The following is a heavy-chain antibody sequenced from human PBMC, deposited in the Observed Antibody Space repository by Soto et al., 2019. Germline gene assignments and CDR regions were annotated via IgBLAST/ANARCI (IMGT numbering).Heavy chain of an antibody. CDR2: IYYSGST. D-gene: IGHD2-2*01. Sequence: SETLSLTCTVSGGSISSGGYYWSWIRQHPGKGLEWIGYIYYSGSTYYNPSLKSRVTISVDTSKNQFSLKLSSVTAADTAVYYCARQAHCSSTSCPLVNWFDPWGQGTLVTVSS. CDR1: GGSISSGGYY. J-gene: IGHJ5*02. CDR3: ARQAHCSSTSCPLVNWFDP. V-gene: IGHV4-31*03.